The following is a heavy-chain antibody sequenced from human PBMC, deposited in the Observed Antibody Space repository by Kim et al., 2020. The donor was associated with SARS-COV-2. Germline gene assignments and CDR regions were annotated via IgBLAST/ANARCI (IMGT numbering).Heavy chain of an antibody. CDR2: ISSSGSTI. CDR1: GFTFSSYE. CDR3: ARDLQDYVWGSYRLWYYYYGMDV. Sequence: GGSLRLSCAASGFTFSSYEMNWVRQAPGKGLEWVSYISSSGSTIYYADSVKGRFTISRDNAKNSLYLQMNSLRAEDTAVYYCARDLQDYVWGSYRLWYYYYGMDVWGQGTTVTVSS. D-gene: IGHD3-16*02. J-gene: IGHJ6*02. V-gene: IGHV3-48*03.